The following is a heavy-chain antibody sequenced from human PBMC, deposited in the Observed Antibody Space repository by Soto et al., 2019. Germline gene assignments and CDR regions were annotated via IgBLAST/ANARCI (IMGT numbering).Heavy chain of an antibody. J-gene: IGHJ4*02. CDR1: GGSFSAYL. CDR3: ARGRRMQLWLKSYFDT. CDR2: VNHRGET. D-gene: IGHD5-18*01. Sequence: PSETLSLTTAAYGGSFSAYLWSWIRQSPGKGLEWIGEVNHRGETNYRPSLNCRLTISGDTSKYHISLKLMSVTAADTAVYYCARGRRMQLWLKSYFDTCGQRTPGTVAS. V-gene: IGHV4-34*01.